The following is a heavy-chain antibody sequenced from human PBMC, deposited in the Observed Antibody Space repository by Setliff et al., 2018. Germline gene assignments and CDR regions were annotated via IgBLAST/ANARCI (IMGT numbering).Heavy chain of an antibody. CDR1: GYTFISYA. D-gene: IGHD4-17*01. J-gene: IGHJ6*03. CDR2: INPASGNT. CDR3: ARDRVEDYGGILHYYYYYMDV. Sequence: ASVKVSCKASGYTFISYALHWVRQAPGQRLQWMGWINPASGNTKYSQEFQGRVTITRDTSATTVYMELSSLRSDDMAVYYCARDRVEDYGGILHYYYYYMDVWGKGTTVTVSS. V-gene: IGHV1-3*03.